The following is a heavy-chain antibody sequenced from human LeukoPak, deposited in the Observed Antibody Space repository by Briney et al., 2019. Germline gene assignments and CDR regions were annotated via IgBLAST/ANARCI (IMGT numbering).Heavy chain of an antibody. CDR1: GFIVSSDY. J-gene: IGHJ5*02. CDR3: ARHDWFDP. Sequence: GESLRLSCALSGFIVSSDYMSWVRQAPGKGLEWVSTIYSGGSTYYADSVKGRFTISRDNSKNTLYLQMNSLRAEDTAVYYCARHDWFDPWGRGTLVTVSS. V-gene: IGHV3-53*01. CDR2: IYSGGST.